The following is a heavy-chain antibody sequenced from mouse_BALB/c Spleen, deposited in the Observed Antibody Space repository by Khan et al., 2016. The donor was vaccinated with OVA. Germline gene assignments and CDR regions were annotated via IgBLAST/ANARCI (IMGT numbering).Heavy chain of an antibody. V-gene: IGHV9-2-1*01. J-gene: IGHJ4*01. CDR2: INTETGEP. CDR3: ARGGGSYSMDY. CDR1: GYTFTDYS. Sequence: IQLVQSGPELKKPGETVKISCKASGYTFTDYSMHWVKQAPGKGLKWMGWINTETGEPTYADDFKGRFAFSLDTSASTVYLQINNLKNEDTATYFCARGGGSYSMDYWGQGTLVTVSS.